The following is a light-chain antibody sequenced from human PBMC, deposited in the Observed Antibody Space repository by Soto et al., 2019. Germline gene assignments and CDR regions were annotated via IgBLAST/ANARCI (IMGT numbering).Light chain of an antibody. CDR2: GAS. CDR3: QEYDNWPPYT. Sequence: EIVMTQSPATLSVSPGERATLSCRASQSVSTNLAWYQQKPGQAPRLLICGASTRATGIPVRFSGSGSGTEFTLTISSLQSEDFAIYYCQEYDNWPPYTFGQGTKLEIK. V-gene: IGKV3-15*01. CDR1: QSVSTN. J-gene: IGKJ2*01.